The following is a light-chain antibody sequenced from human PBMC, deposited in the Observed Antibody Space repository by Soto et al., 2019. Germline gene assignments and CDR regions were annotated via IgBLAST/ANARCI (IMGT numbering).Light chain of an antibody. CDR1: QSVDSN. J-gene: IGKJ1*01. CDR3: QQYDNWLGT. CDR2: GAS. V-gene: IGKV3D-15*01. Sequence: EIVLTQSPAALSVSPGERATLSCRASQSVDSNLAWYQQTPGQAPRLLIYGASTRATGIPARFSGSGSGTEFTLTIGSLQSEDFAVYYCQQYDNWLGTFGQRTKVDIK.